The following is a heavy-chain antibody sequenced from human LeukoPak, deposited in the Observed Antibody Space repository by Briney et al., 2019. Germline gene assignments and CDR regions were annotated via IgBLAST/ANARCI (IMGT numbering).Heavy chain of an antibody. CDR2: INWNGGST. Sequence: GGSLRLSCAASGFTFDDYGMSWVRQAPGKGLEWVSGINWNGGSTGYADSVKGRFTISRDNAKNSLYLQLNSLRAEDTALYYCARAFAGSYYTRGAFDIWGQGTMVTVSS. CDR1: GFTFDDYG. J-gene: IGHJ3*02. D-gene: IGHD1-26*01. CDR3: ARAFAGSYYTRGAFDI. V-gene: IGHV3-20*04.